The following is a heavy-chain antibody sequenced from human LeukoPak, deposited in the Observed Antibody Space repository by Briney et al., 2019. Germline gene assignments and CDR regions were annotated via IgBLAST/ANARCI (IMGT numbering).Heavy chain of an antibody. CDR2: VYYSGST. Sequence: SETLSLTCTVSGGSISSSSYYWGWIRRPPGKGLEWIGSVYYSGSTYYNPSLKSRVTISVDTSKNQFSLKLSSVTAADTAVYYCARLPSGYQGYYYMDVWGKGTTVTVSS. CDR1: GGSISSSSYY. J-gene: IGHJ6*03. CDR3: ARLPSGYQGYYYMDV. D-gene: IGHD3-3*01. V-gene: IGHV4-39*01.